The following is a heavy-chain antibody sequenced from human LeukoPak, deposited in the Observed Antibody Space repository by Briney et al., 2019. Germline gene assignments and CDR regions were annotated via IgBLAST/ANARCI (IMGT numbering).Heavy chain of an antibody. CDR2: MNPNSGNT. CDR1: GYTFTSYD. J-gene: IGHJ2*01. CDR3: ARASGLVRGFYWYFDL. V-gene: IGHV1-8*01. D-gene: IGHD6-19*01. Sequence: ASVKVSCKASGYTFTSYDINWVRQATGQGLEWMGWMNPNSGNTGYAQKFQGRVTMTRNTSISTAYMELSSLRSDDTAVYYCARASGLVRGFYWYFDLWGRGTLVTVSS.